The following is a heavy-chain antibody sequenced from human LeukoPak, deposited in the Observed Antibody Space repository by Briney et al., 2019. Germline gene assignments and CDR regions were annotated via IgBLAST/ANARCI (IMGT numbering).Heavy chain of an antibody. D-gene: IGHD2-21*02. CDR2: IYYSGST. Sequence: SETLSLTCTVSGGSISSYYWSWIRQPPGTGLEWIGYIYYSGSTNYNPSLKSRVTISVDTSKNQFSLKLSSVTAADTAVYYCARWARGVTAATEYFQHWGQGTLVTVSS. CDR3: ARWARGVTAATEYFQH. CDR1: GGSISSYY. J-gene: IGHJ1*01. V-gene: IGHV4-59*01.